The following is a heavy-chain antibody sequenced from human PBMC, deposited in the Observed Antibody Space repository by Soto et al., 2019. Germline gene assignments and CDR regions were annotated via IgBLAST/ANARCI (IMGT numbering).Heavy chain of an antibody. D-gene: IGHD5-18*01. CDR2: IYYSGST. J-gene: IGHJ5*02. CDR3: ARRGYSYGYLDP. Sequence: PSETLSLTCTVSGGSISSGGYYWSWIRQHPGKGLEWIGYIYYSGSTYYNPSLKSRVTISVDTSKNQFSLKLSSVTAADTAVYYCARRGYSYGYLDPWGQGTLVTVSS. CDR1: GGSISSGGYY. V-gene: IGHV4-31*03.